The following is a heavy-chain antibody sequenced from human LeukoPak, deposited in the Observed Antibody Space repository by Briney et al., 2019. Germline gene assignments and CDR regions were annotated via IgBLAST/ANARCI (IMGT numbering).Heavy chain of an antibody. CDR3: ARDLSGVTGYTYGRGIDY. CDR1: GFTFSGFS. V-gene: IGHV3-48*01. Sequence: PGGSLRLSCAASGFTFSGFSMNWVRQAPGKGLEWVSYISSSRSTIYYADSVKGRFTISRDNAKNSLYLQMNSLRAEDTAVYYCARDLSGVTGYTYGRGIDYWGQGTLVTVSS. CDR2: ISSSRSTI. D-gene: IGHD5-18*01. J-gene: IGHJ4*02.